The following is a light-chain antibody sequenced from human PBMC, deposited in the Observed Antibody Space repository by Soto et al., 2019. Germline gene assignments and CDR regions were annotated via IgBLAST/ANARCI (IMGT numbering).Light chain of an antibody. CDR3: SSYAGSNNVV. CDR1: SSDVGDYIY. Sequence: QSALTQPPSASGSPGQSVTISCTGTSSDVGDYIYVSWYQQHPGKAPKLMIYEVSKRPSGVPDRFSGSKSGNTASLTVSGLQAEDEADYYCSSYAGSNNVVFGGGTQLTVL. CDR2: EVS. V-gene: IGLV2-8*01. J-gene: IGLJ7*01.